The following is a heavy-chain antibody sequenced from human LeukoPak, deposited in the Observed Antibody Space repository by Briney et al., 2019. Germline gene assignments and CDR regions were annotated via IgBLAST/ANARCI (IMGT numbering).Heavy chain of an antibody. CDR2: IIPILGIA. CDR1: GGTFSSYA. V-gene: IGHV1-69*04. J-gene: IGHJ4*02. D-gene: IGHD2-2*01. Sequence: SVKVSCKASGGTFSSYAISWVRQAPGQGLEWMGRIIPILGIANYAQKFQGRVTITADKSTSTAYMELSSLRSEDTAVYYCARDGTTVVPAAMGDYWGQGTLVTVSS. CDR3: ARDGTTVVPAAMGDY.